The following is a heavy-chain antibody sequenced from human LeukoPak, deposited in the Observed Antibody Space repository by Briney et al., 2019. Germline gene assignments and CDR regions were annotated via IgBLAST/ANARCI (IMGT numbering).Heavy chain of an antibody. CDR2: IFPSGGEI. V-gene: IGHV3-23*01. D-gene: IGHD2-8*02. CDR1: GFTFSTFA. J-gene: IGHJ4*02. Sequence: PGGSLRLSCAASGFTFSTFAMIWVRQPPGKGLEWVSSIFPSGGEIHYADSVRGRFTISRDNPKSTLSLQMNSLRAEDTAIYYCATYRRVLLPFESWGQGTLVTVSS. CDR3: ATYRRVLLPFES.